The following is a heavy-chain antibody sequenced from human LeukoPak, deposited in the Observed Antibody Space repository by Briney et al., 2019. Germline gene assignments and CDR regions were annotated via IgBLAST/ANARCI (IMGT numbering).Heavy chain of an antibody. CDR1: GFTFSSYS. CDR3: ARSLGYCSSTSCYSLPGYYYGMDV. CDR2: ISSTGSTI. J-gene: IGHJ6*02. Sequence: GGSLRLSCAASGFTFSSYSMNWVRQAPGKGLEWVSYISSTGSTIYYADSVKGRFTISRDNAKNSLYLQMNSLRAEDTAVYYCARSLGYCSSTSCYSLPGYYYGMDVWGQGTTVTVSS. D-gene: IGHD2-2*02. V-gene: IGHV3-48*04.